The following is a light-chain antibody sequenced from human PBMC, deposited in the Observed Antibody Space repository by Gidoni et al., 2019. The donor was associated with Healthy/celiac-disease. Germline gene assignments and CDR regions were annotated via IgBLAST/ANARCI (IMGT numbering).Light chain of an antibody. V-gene: IGKV1-39*01. Sequence: DIQMTQSPSSLTASVVDRVTITCRASQSISSYLNWYLQKPGKAPKLLIYAASSLQSGVPSRFSGSGSGTDFTLTISSLQPEDFATYYCQQSYSTAGTFGQGTRLEIK. CDR1: QSISSY. CDR3: QQSYSTAGT. CDR2: AAS. J-gene: IGKJ5*01.